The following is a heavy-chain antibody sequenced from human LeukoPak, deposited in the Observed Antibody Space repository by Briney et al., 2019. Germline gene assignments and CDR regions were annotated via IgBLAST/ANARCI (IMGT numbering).Heavy chain of an antibody. CDR1: GGSISSGGYY. V-gene: IGHV4-31*03. CDR2: IYYSGST. CDR3: ARAPYDSSGLDY. D-gene: IGHD3-22*01. Sequence: SETLSLTCTVSGGSISSGGYYWSWIRQHPGKGLEWIGYIYYSGSTYYNPSLKSRVTISVDTSKNQFSLKLSSVTAADTAVYYCARAPYDSSGLDYWGRGTLVTVSS. J-gene: IGHJ4*02.